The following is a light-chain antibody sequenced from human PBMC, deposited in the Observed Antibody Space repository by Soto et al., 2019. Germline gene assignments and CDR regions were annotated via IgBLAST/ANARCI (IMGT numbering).Light chain of an antibody. J-gene: IGKJ3*01. CDR3: QQYTNWPPGT. CDR2: GAS. CDR1: QSVSSN. Sequence: EIVMTQSPATLSVSPGERATLSCRASQSVSSNLAWYQQKPGQAPRLLIYGASTRATGIPARFSGSGSGTEFTLTISSLQSEDFAFYYCQQYTNWPPGTFGPGTKVDIK. V-gene: IGKV3-15*01.